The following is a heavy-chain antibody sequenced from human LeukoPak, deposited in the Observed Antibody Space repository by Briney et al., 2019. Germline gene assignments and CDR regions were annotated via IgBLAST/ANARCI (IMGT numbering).Heavy chain of an antibody. J-gene: IGHJ4*02. Sequence: PGGSLRLSCAASGFTFSNYWMTWVRQAPGKGLECVANIKQDGSEKYYVDSVKGRFTISRDNAKNSLYLQMSSLRAEDTAFYYCARERCSSASCFPDYWGQGTLATVSS. V-gene: IGHV3-7*01. CDR1: GFTFSNYW. CDR2: IKQDGSEK. D-gene: IGHD2-2*01. CDR3: ARERCSSASCFPDY.